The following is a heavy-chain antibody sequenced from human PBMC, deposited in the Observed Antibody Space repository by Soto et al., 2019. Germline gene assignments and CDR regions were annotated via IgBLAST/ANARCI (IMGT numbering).Heavy chain of an antibody. J-gene: IGHJ6*02. Sequence: QVQLVESGGGVVQPGRSLRLSCAASAFTLSKFAMHWVRQAPGKGLEWVAVTSKDGINTYYADSVKGRFTISRDNSKRTISRQMNSLRTEDPALYYCARGNMDVWGQGTTVTVSS. D-gene: IGHD1-1*01. CDR1: AFTLSKFA. V-gene: IGHV3-30-3*01. CDR2: TSKDGINT. CDR3: ARGNMDV.